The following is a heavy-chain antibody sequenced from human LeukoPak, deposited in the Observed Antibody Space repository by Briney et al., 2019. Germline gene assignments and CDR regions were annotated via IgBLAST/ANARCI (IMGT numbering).Heavy chain of an antibody. CDR3: ARPLGSLKEYWWFDP. V-gene: IGHV1-2*02. CDR1: GYTFGDYY. D-gene: IGHD2/OR15-2a*01. Sequence: ASVNLSCTPSGYTFGDYYIHWLRQAPGQGLEWMGWINPKSGVTNFAQYFQGRGTMTRDTSSTTVYMELDRLRSDDTAVYYCARPLGSLKEYWWFDPWGQGTLVTVSS. J-gene: IGHJ5*02. CDR2: INPKSGVT.